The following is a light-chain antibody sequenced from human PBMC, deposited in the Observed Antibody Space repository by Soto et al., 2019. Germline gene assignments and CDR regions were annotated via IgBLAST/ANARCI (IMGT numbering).Light chain of an antibody. CDR1: SSNIGSNT. V-gene: IGLV1-44*01. Sequence: QSVLTQPPSASGTPGQRVTISCSGSSSNIGSNTVNWYQHLPGTAPKLLIFSNTQRPSGVPDRFSGSKSGTSASLAISGLQSDDEADYYCTSCDDSLRVVFGGGTKLTVL. J-gene: IGLJ2*01. CDR3: TSCDDSLRVV. CDR2: SNT.